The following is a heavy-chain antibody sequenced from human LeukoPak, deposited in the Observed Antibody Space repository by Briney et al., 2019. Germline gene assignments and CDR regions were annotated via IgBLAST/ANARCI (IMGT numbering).Heavy chain of an antibody. J-gene: IGHJ3*02. CDR1: GGSISSGGYS. CDR3: ARLSEYYYDSSGYTDAFDI. CDR2: IYHSGST. D-gene: IGHD3-22*01. Sequence: SETLSLTCAVSGGSISSGGYSWSWIRQPPGKGLEWIGYIYHSGSTYYNPSLKSRVTISVDRSKNQFSLKLGSVTAADTAVYYCARLSEYYYDSSGYTDAFDIWGQGTMVTVSS. V-gene: IGHV4-30-2*01.